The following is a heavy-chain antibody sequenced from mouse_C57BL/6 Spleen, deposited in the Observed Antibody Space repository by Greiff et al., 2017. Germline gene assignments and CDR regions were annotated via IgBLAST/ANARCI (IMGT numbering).Heavy chain of an antibody. Sequence: QVQLKQSGAELVRPGASVKLSCKASGYTFTDYYINWVKQRPGKGLEWIARSYPGSGNTYYNEKFTGKATLTAEKSSRPAYMPRSSLTAEASAVYFSAGYGNFDYWGQGTTLTVSS. CDR2: SYPGSGNT. J-gene: IGHJ2*01. V-gene: IGHV1-76*01. CDR1: GYTFTDYY. CDR3: AGYGNFDY. D-gene: IGHD2-1*01.